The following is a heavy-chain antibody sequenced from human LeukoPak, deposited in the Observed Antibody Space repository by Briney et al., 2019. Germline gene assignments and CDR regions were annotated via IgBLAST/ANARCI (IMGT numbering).Heavy chain of an antibody. Sequence: ASVKVSCKASGYTFTGYYIHWVRQAPGQGVECMWWINHNTGGTNYAQRFQGRVTMTRDTSINTAYMELTRLTSDDTAVYYCATDPCSGGTCSVYHLDYWSQGTLVTVSS. V-gene: IGHV1-2*02. J-gene: IGHJ4*02. D-gene: IGHD2-15*01. CDR3: ATDPCSGGTCSVYHLDY. CDR2: INHNTGGT. CDR1: GYTFTGYY.